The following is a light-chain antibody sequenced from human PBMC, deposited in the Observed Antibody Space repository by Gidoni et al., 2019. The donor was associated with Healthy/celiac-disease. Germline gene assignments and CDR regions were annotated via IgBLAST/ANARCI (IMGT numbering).Light chain of an antibody. V-gene: IGKV1-39*01. Sequence: DIQMNQSPSSLSASVGDRVTITCRASQSISSYLNWYQQKPGKAPKLLIYAASSLQSGVPSRSSGSRSGTDFTLTISSLQPEDFATYDCQQSYSTPPRSFGQGTKLEIK. CDR1: QSISSY. J-gene: IGKJ2*04. CDR3: QQSYSTPPRS. CDR2: AAS.